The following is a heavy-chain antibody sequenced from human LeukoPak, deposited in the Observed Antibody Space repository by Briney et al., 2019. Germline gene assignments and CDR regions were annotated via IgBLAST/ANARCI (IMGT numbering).Heavy chain of an antibody. CDR3: ARDYNIGWTPFDH. V-gene: IGHV3-21*01. D-gene: IGHD6-19*01. CDR2: ISSSSAYI. CDR1: GFTFTTYS. Sequence: GGSLRLSCAASGFTFTTYSMNWVRQAPGKGLEWVSSISSSSAYIYYADSVKGRFAISRDNAKNSLYLQMDSLRAEDTAVYYCARDYNIGWTPFDHWGQGTLVTVSS. J-gene: IGHJ4*02.